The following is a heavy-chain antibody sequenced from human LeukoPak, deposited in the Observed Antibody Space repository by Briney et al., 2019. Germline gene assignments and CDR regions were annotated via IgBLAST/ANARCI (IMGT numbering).Heavy chain of an antibody. CDR2: INPAGTET. CDR1: GFSLSTYW. J-gene: IGHJ4*02. V-gene: IGHV3-7*01. Sequence: GGSLRLSCAASGFSLSTYWVTWVRQAPGTGLEWVANINPAGTETYYVEPVKGRFNISRDNAKNLVYLQMNSLRGEDSAVYHCGRFGYVAGVDLWGQGTLVTVSS. D-gene: IGHD6-19*01. CDR3: GRFGYVAGVDL.